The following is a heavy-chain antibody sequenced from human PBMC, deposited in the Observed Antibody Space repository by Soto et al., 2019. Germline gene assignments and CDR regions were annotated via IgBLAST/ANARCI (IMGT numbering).Heavy chain of an antibody. Sequence: QVQLVQSGAEVKKPGAPVKVSCKASGYIFTSYPLHWVRQAPGQRLEWMAWINVGTGTTKYSQKFQGRVTFARDTSASKVYMELSSLASEDTAVYYRVRGAGSCGGDCWNDYYYPMDVWGQGTMVTVSS. CDR3: VRGAGSCGGDCWNDYYYPMDV. J-gene: IGHJ6*02. D-gene: IGHD2-21*02. CDR2: INVGTGTT. V-gene: IGHV1-3*01. CDR1: GYIFTSYP.